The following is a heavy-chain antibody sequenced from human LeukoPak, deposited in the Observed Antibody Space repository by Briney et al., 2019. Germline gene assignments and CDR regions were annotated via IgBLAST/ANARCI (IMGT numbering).Heavy chain of an antibody. CDR3: ALNRGSGWYFHY. CDR1: GFTVSSHY. V-gene: IGHV3-53*05. J-gene: IGHJ4*02. Sequence: GGSLRLSCAASGFTVSSHYMTWVRQAPGKGLEWVSIIYNGGDTAYADSVKGRFTISRDNSKNTLYLQMNSLRAEDTAVYYCALNRGSGWYFHYWGQGTLVTVSS. D-gene: IGHD6-19*01. CDR2: IYNGGDT.